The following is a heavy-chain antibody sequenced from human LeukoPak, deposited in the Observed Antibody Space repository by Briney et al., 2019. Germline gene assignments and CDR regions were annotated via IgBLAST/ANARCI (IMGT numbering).Heavy chain of an antibody. CDR3: ARENRDDFWSGNNWFDP. CDR2: IYYSGST. J-gene: IGHJ5*02. D-gene: IGHD3-3*01. V-gene: IGHV4-39*07. CDR1: GGSISSSSYY. Sequence: SETLSLTCTVSGGSISSSSYYWGWIRQPPGRGLEWIGGIYYSGSTYYNPSLKSRVTISVDTSKNQFSLKLSSVTAADTAVYYCARENRDDFWSGNNWFDPWGQGTLVTVSS.